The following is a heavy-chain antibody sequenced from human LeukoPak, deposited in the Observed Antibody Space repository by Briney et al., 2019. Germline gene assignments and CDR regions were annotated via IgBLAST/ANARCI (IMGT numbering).Heavy chain of an antibody. CDR3: ARVGEGAAKD. Sequence: GGSLRLSCAASGFTVSNNYMSWVRQAPGKGLEWVSVIYSGGSTYYADSAKGRFTISRDNSKNTLCLQMSSLRAEDTAVYYCARVGEGAAKDWGQGTLVTVSS. J-gene: IGHJ4*02. D-gene: IGHD1-26*01. CDR1: GFTVSNNY. V-gene: IGHV3-53*01. CDR2: IYSGGST.